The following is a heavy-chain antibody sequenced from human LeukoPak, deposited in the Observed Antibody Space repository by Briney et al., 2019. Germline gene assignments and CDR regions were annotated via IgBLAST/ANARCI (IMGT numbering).Heavy chain of an antibody. CDR2: INDSGSP. Sequence: SETLSLTCAVYGGSFSDYYWTWVRQPPGKGLEWIGEINDSGSPNNNPSLKSRVSISFDTSKNQFTLKLSSVTAADTAVYYCASIVVVPPTNFQHWGQGTLVTVSS. CDR1: GGSFSDYY. D-gene: IGHD2-2*01. V-gene: IGHV4-34*01. CDR3: ASIVVVPPTNFQH. J-gene: IGHJ1*01.